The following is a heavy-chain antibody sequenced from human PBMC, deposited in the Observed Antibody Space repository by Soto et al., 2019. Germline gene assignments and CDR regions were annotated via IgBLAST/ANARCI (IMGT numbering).Heavy chain of an antibody. Sequence: GGSLRLSCAASGFTFNNYGMHWVRQAPGKGLEWVAVIWYDGSHESYADSVKGRFTISRDNSKTTLYLQMHSLRAEDTAVYYCARDRYSYDSRAYQGVDWYFDLWGRGTLVTVSS. D-gene: IGHD3-22*01. V-gene: IGHV3-33*01. CDR3: ARDRYSYDSRAYQGVDWYFDL. CDR1: GFTFNNYG. CDR2: IWYDGSHE. J-gene: IGHJ2*01.